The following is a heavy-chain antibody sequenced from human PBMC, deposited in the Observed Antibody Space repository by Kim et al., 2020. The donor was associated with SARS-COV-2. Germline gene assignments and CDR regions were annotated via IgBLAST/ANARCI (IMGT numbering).Heavy chain of an antibody. D-gene: IGHD4-17*01. V-gene: IGHV4-34*01. J-gene: IGHJ6*02. CDR1: GGSFSGYY. Sequence: SETLSLTCAVYGGSFSGYYWSWIRQPPGKGLEWIGEINHSGSTNYNPSLKSRVTISVDTSKNQFSLKLSSVTAADTAVYYCARAPRGTVTTWYYYYGMDVWGQGTTVTVSS. CDR2: INHSGST. CDR3: ARAPRGTVTTWYYYYGMDV.